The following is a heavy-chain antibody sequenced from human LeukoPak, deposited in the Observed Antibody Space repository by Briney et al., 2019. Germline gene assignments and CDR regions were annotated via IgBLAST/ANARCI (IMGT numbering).Heavy chain of an antibody. CDR3: AGGVGASDFDY. J-gene: IGHJ4*02. V-gene: IGHV1-8*01. D-gene: IGHD1-26*01. CDR1: GYTFTSYD. Sequence: ASAKVSCKASGYTFTSYDINWVRQATGQGLEWMGWMNPNSGNTGYAQKFQGRVTTTRNTSISTAYMELSSLRSEDAAVYYCAGGVGASDFDYWGQGTLVTVSS. CDR2: MNPNSGNT.